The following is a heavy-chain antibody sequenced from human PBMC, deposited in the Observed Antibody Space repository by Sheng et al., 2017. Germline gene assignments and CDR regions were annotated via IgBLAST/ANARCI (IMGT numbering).Heavy chain of an antibody. J-gene: IGHJ4*02. CDR3: ARGSQDYNY. D-gene: IGHD4-4*01. V-gene: IGHV4-59*02. Sequence: QVQLQESGPGLVKPSETLSLTCTVSGGSVSGYYWTWIRQPPGKGLEWIGSIYSSGSTYYNPSLKSRATISVDTSKNQFSLKLSSVTAADTAVYYCARGSQDYNYWGQGTLVTVSS. CDR1: GGSVSGYY. CDR2: IYSSGST.